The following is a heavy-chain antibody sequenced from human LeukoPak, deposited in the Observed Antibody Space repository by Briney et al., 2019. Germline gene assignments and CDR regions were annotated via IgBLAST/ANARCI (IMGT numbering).Heavy chain of an antibody. CDR3: ARENYYGSGSYYKKATNWFDP. CDR1: GFTVSSNY. D-gene: IGHD3-10*01. J-gene: IGHJ5*02. V-gene: IGHV3-66*01. Sequence: PGGSLRLSCAASGFTVSSNYMSWVRQAPGKGLEWVSVIYSGGSTYYADSVKGRFTISRDNSKNTLYLQMNSLRAEDTAVYYCARENYYGSGSYYKKATNWFDPWGQGTLVTVSS. CDR2: IYSGGST.